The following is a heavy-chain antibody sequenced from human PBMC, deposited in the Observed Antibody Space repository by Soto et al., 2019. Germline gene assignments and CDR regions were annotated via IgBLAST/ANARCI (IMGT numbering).Heavy chain of an antibody. J-gene: IGHJ4*02. Sequence: VGSLGPSCAVPGLPLSSYDMSWVRQAPGKGLEWVSKISSTGRSTKYADSVKGGFSISRENSKNTLYLQMNSLKTEDTAIYYFAKVSRTYYYFWSWGQGTLVTVSS. CDR3: AKVSRTYYYFWS. CDR1: GLPLSSYD. D-gene: IGHD3-3*01. CDR2: ISSTGRST. V-gene: IGHV3-23*01.